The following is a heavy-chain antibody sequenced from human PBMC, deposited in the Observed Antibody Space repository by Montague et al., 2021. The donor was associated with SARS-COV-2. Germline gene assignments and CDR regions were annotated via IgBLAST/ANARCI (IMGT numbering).Heavy chain of an antibody. D-gene: IGHD3-16*02. Sequence: SLRLSCAASGFTFSSYAMHWVRQAPGKGLEWVAVISYDGSNKYYADSVXGRFTISRDNSKSTLYLQMNSLRAEDTAVYYCARDNYDYVWGSYRYIYWGQGTLVTVSS. CDR1: GFTFSSYA. CDR3: ARDNYDYVWGSYRYIY. CDR2: ISYDGSNK. J-gene: IGHJ4*02. V-gene: IGHV3-30*04.